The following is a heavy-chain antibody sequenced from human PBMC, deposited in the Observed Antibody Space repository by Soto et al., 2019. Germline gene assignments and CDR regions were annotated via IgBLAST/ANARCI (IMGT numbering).Heavy chain of an antibody. CDR2: INPNSGGT. CDR1: GYTFTGYY. CDR3: ARAALTMIVVVTD. V-gene: IGHV1-2*02. Sequence: GASVKVSCKASGYTFTGYYMHWVRQAPGQGLEWMGWINPNSGGTNYAQKFQGRVTMTRDTSISTAYMELSRLRSDDTAVYYCARAALTMIVVVTDWGQGTLVTVSS. J-gene: IGHJ4*02. D-gene: IGHD3-22*01.